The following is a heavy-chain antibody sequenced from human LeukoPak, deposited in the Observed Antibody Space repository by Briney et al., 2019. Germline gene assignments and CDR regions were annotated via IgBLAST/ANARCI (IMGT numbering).Heavy chain of an antibody. CDR2: ISSSSSYI. J-gene: IGHJ6*03. Sequence: PGGSLRLSCAASGFTFSSYSMNWVRQAPGKGLEWVSSISSSSSYIYYADSVKGRFTISRDNAKNSLYLQMNSLRAEDTAVYYCARDPESGYDIYMDVWGKGPTVTVSS. CDR3: ARDPESGYDIYMDV. V-gene: IGHV3-21*01. D-gene: IGHD5-12*01. CDR1: GFTFSSYS.